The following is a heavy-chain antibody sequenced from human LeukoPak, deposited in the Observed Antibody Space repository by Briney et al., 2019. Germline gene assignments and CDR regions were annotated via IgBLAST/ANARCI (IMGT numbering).Heavy chain of an antibody. CDR3: AANNYDILTGYAFDY. V-gene: IGHV1-69*13. Sequence: SVKVSCKASGGTVTTYTLTWVRQAPGQGLEWMGGIIPIFGTPNYAQKFQGRVTITADESTSTAYMELSSLRSEDTAVYYCAANNYDILTGYAFDYWGQGTLVTVSS. J-gene: IGHJ4*02. CDR2: IIPIFGTP. CDR1: GGTVTTYT. D-gene: IGHD3-9*01.